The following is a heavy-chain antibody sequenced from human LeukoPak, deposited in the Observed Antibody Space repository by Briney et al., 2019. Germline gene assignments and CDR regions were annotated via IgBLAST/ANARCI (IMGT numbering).Heavy chain of an antibody. V-gene: IGHV1-2*02. CDR3: ARVLERHFDY. CDR2: INPNSGGT. J-gene: IGHJ4*02. CDR1: GYTFTGYY. D-gene: IGHD1-1*01. Sequence: GASVKVSCKASGYTFTGYYIHWVRQAPGQGLEWMGWINPNSGGTNYAQKFQGRVTMTRDTSISTAYMKLSRLRSDDTAVYYCARVLERHFDYWGQGTLVTVSS.